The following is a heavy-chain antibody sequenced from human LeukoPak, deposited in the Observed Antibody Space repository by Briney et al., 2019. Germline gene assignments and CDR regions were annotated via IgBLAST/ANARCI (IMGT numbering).Heavy chain of an antibody. CDR3: ARGSSGPDAFDI. CDR2: IIPIFGTA. Sequence: ASVKVSCKASGYTFTSYGTSWVRRAPGQGLEWMGGIIPIFGTANYAQKFQGRVTITADESTSTAYMELSSLRSEDTAVYYCARGSSGPDAFDIWGQGTMVTVSS. V-gene: IGHV1-69*13. J-gene: IGHJ3*02. CDR1: GYTFTSYG. D-gene: IGHD3-22*01.